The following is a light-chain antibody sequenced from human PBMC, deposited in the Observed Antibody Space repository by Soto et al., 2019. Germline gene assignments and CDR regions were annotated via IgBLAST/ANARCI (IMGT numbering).Light chain of an antibody. V-gene: IGKV3-20*01. CDR1: QSVSSSY. CDR3: QQYGGSPLYT. CDR2: GAS. J-gene: IGKJ2*01. Sequence: EIVLTQSPGTLSLSPGERATLSCRASQSVSSSYLAWYQQKPGQAPRLLIYGASSRATGIPDRFSGRGSGTDFTLTISRLEPEDFAVYYCQQYGGSPLYTFGQGTKVEIK.